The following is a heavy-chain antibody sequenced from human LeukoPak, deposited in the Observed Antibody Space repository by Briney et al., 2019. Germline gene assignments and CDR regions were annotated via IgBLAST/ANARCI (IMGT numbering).Heavy chain of an antibody. CDR2: ISSSSSYI. D-gene: IGHD6-19*01. CDR3: ARAGIAVAGSDY. J-gene: IGHJ4*02. CDR1: GFTFSSYS. V-gene: IGHV3-21*01. Sequence: PGRSLRLSCAASGFTFSSYSMNWVRQAPGKGLEWVSSISSSSSYIYYADSVKGRFTISRDNAKNSLYLQMNSLRAEDTAVYYCARAGIAVAGSDYWGQGTLVTVSS.